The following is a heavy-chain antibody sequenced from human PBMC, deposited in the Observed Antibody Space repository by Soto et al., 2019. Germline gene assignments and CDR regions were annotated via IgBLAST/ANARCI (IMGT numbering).Heavy chain of an antibody. Sequence: GGSLRLSCAASGFSFGSYALSWVRQSPGKGLEWVSTISGSDGKTFYADSVKGRFSISRDTSQSTLYLQMNSLRADDTAMYYCARWSYLDYWGQGTRVTVSS. CDR1: GFSFGSYA. CDR3: ARWSYLDY. J-gene: IGHJ4*02. D-gene: IGHD3-3*01. V-gene: IGHV3-23*01. CDR2: ISGSDGKT.